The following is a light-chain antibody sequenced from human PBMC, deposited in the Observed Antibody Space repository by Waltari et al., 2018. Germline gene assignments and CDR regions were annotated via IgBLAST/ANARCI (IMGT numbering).Light chain of an antibody. CDR3: QQYRSYWT. V-gene: IGKV1-5*03. CDR1: QSISIY. J-gene: IGKJ1*01. CDR2: KAS. Sequence: DIQMTQSPSTLSASVGDRVTLTCRASQSISIYLAWYHQQPGKAPKLLIYKASSLESGVPSRFSGSGSGTEFTLTISSLQPDDFATYYCQQYRSYWTFGQGTKVEIK.